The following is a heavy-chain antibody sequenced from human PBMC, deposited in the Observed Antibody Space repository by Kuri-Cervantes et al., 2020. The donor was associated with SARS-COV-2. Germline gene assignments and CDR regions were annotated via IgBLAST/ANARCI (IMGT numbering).Heavy chain of an antibody. V-gene: IGHV1-2*04. CDR3: ARGPAITIFGVLRGRENRFDP. CDR2: INPKSGGT. CDR1: GYTFTGYY. J-gene: IGHJ5*02. D-gene: IGHD3-3*01. Sequence: ASVKVSCKASGYTFTGYYVHWIRQAPGEGLEWMGWINPKSGGTNYAQKFQGWVTMTRETSISTAYMELSRLRSDDTAVYYCARGPAITIFGVLRGRENRFDPWGQGTLVTVSS.